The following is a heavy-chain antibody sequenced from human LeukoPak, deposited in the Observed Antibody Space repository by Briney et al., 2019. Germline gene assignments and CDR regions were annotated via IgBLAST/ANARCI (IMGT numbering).Heavy chain of an antibody. CDR3: ARDVRNPKNYDFWSGYYSPGPYYYYYMDV. V-gene: IGHV3-23*01. CDR2: ISCSGGST. D-gene: IGHD3-3*01. Sequence: GASLRLSCAASGFTFSSYAMSWVRQAPGKGLEWVSAISCSGGSTYYADSVKGRFTISRHNANNSLYLQMKSLRDEDTAVYYCARDVRNPKNYDFWSGYYSPGPYYYYYMDVWGKGTTVTVSS. J-gene: IGHJ6*03. CDR1: GFTFSSYA.